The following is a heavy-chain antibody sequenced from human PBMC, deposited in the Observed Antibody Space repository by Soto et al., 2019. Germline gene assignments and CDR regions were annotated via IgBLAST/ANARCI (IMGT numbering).Heavy chain of an antibody. CDR3: AAELYSGGSCCSFDF. V-gene: IGHV1-58*01. CDR2: IVVGSGNT. J-gene: IGHJ3*01. D-gene: IGHD2-15*01. CDR1: GFTFSNSA. Sequence: GASVKVSCKTSGFTFSNSAVQWVRQARGQRLEWIAWIVVGSGNTNYAQNFQGRLTITRDMSTSTAYMELSSLRAEDTAVYYCAAELYSGGSCCSFDFWGEVTIVPVPS.